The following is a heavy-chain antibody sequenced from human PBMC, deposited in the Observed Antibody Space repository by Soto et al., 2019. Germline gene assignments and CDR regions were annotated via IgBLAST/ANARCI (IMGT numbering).Heavy chain of an antibody. CDR3: ARDPSGYDYSGGYYYYYMDV. V-gene: IGHV3-66*01. CDR1: GFTVSSNY. D-gene: IGHD5-12*01. Sequence: GGSLRLSCAASGFTVSSNYMSWVRQAPGKGLEWVSVIYSGGSTYYADSVKGRFTISRDNSKNTLYLQMNSLRAEDTAVYYCARDPSGYDYSGGYYYYYMDVWGKGTTVTVSS. CDR2: IYSGGST. J-gene: IGHJ6*03.